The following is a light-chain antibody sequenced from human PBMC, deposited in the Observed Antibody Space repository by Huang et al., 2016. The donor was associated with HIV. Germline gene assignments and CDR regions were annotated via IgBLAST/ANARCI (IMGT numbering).Light chain of an antibody. V-gene: IGKV3-15*01. CDR1: QSVSTN. CDR2: VAS. J-gene: IGKJ4*01. Sequence: EIVMTQSPATLSVSPGERATLSCRASQSVSTNLAWYQQKPGQAPRLLIYVASARATGVAARFSGSGSGTEFTLSISSLRSEDFAVYYCQQYNNWPQSFGGGTKVEIK. CDR3: QQYNNWPQS.